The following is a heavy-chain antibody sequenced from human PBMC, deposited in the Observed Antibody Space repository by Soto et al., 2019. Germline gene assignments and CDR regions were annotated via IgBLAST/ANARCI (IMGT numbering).Heavy chain of an antibody. J-gene: IGHJ3*01. V-gene: IGHV3-74*01. CDR1: EFTFRSYW. D-gene: IGHD1-7*01. CDR3: ARSLPGTYGAFDL. CDR2: ISGDGSST. Sequence: GGSLRLSCAASEFTFRSYWMHWVRQSPGKGLVWVSRISGDGSSTTYADSVRGRFTISRDNAKNTVYLQMDSLRAEDTAVYYCARSLPGTYGAFDLWGQGTLVTVSS.